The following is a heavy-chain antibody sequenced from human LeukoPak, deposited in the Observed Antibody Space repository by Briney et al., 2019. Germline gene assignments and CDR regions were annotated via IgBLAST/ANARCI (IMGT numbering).Heavy chain of an antibody. V-gene: IGHV3-21*01. CDR3: ARDEGGNSGGHFDY. D-gene: IGHD4-23*01. Sequence: NPGGSLRLSCAASGFTFSSYSMNWVRQAPGKGLEWVSSISSSSSYIYYADSVKGRFTISRDNAKNSLYLQMNSLRAEDTAVYYCARDEGGNSGGHFDYWGQGTLVTVSS. CDR2: ISSSSSYI. J-gene: IGHJ4*02. CDR1: GFTFSSYS.